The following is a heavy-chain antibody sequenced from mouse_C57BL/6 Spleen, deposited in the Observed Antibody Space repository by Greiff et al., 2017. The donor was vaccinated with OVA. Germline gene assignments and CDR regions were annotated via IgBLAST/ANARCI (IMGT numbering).Heavy chain of an antibody. Sequence: VQLKQSGAELVRPGASVKLSCTASGFNIKDYYMHWVKQRPEQGLEWIGRIDPEDGDTEYAPKFQGQATMTADTSSNTAYLQLSSLTSEDTAVYYCTTSYDGYFWFAYWGQGTLVTVSA. J-gene: IGHJ3*01. CDR1: GFNIKDYY. V-gene: IGHV14-1*01. CDR3: TTSYDGYFWFAY. CDR2: IDPEDGDT. D-gene: IGHD2-3*01.